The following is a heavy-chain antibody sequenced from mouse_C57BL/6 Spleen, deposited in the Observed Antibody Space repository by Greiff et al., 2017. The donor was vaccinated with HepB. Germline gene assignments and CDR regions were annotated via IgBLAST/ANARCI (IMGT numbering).Heavy chain of an antibody. D-gene: IGHD2-4*01. CDR2: IRLKSDNYAT. CDR1: GFTFSNYW. CDR3: VIYYDYDGAYYYAMDY. J-gene: IGHJ4*01. Sequence: DVKLEESGGGLVQPGGSMKLSCVASGFTFSNYWMNWVRQSPEKGLEWVAQIRLKSDNYATHYAESVKGRFTISRDDSKSSVYLQMNNLRAEDTGIYYCVIYYDYDGAYYYAMDYWGQGTSVTVSS. V-gene: IGHV6-3*01.